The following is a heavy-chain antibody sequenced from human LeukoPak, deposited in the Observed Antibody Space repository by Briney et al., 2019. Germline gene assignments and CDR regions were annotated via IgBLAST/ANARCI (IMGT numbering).Heavy chain of an antibody. CDR3: ARYVMGLDF. D-gene: IGHD2-8*01. Sequence: ASVKVSCKASGYTFTGYYVHWVRQAPGQGLEWMGWINPNSGGTNYAQKFQGRVTMTRDTSISTAYMELSRLRSDNTAVYYCARYVMGLDFWGQGTLVTVSS. V-gene: IGHV1-2*02. CDR1: GYTFTGYY. J-gene: IGHJ4*02. CDR2: INPNSGGT.